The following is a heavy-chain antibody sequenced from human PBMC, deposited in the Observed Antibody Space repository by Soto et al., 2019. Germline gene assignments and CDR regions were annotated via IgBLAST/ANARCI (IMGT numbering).Heavy chain of an antibody. CDR2: ISWNSGSI. CDR1: GFTFDDYA. V-gene: IGHV3-9*01. Sequence: PGGSLRLSCAASGFTFDDYAMHWVRQAPGKGLEWVSGISWNSGSIDYADSVLGRFTISRDNAKSSLYLQMNSLRPEDTAFYYCLKDKWAAPQWLRRVGDYWGQGTLVTVSS. CDR3: LKDKWAAPQWLRRVGDY. D-gene: IGHD5-12*01. J-gene: IGHJ4*02.